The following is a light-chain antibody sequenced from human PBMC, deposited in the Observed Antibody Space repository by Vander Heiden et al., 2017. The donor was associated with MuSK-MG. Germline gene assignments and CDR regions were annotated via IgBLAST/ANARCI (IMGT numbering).Light chain of an antibody. V-gene: IGLV1-40*01. CDR3: QSFDNRQCGFLI. CDR2: SNI. J-gene: IGLJ2*01. Sequence: QSVLTQPPSVSGAPGQRVTISCAGSGSNIGAGYDVHWYQHLPAAAPKLLIYSNINRPSGVPDRFSASKSGTSASLAITGLQPEDEADYYCQSFDNRQCGFLIFGGGTKVTVL. CDR1: GSNIGAGYD.